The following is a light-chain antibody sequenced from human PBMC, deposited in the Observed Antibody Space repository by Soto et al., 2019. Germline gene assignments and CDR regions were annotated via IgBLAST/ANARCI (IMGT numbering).Light chain of an antibody. V-gene: IGLV2-14*02. Sequence: QSALTQPASVSGSPGQSITISCTGTSSDVGSYNLVSWYQQHPGKAPKLILYEVTTRPSGISSRFSGSKSGNTASLTISGLQADDEAYYYCSSYTSTNTPYVFGTGTKLTVL. J-gene: IGLJ1*01. CDR2: EVT. CDR1: SSDVGSYNL. CDR3: SSYTSTNTPYV.